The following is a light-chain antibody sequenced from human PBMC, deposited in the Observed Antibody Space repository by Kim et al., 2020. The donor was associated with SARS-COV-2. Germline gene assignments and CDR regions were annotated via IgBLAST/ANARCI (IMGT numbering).Light chain of an antibody. Sequence: QTATFTCTGNSNNVGNEGVAWLQHHPGHPPKLLSYRDNDRPSGISERFSASRSRNTASLTITGLQPEDEADYYCSAWDRSLNEWLFGGGTQLTVL. V-gene: IGLV10-54*01. CDR3: SAWDRSLNEWL. CDR2: RDN. J-gene: IGLJ3*02. CDR1: SNNVGNEG.